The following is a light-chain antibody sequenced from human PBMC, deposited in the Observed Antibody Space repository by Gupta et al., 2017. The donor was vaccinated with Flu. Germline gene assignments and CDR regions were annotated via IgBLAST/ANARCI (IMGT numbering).Light chain of an antibody. J-gene: IGLJ2*01. CDR1: DSNIGKDF. CDR2: GNN. V-gene: IGLV1-51*02. CDR3: AVWDSSLKVVV. Sequence: QSILTQPPSLSAPPGQQITISGSGSDSNIGKDFVSWYHQVPGTAPKLFVYGNNKRPSNVPDRFSGAKSGTSATLSITGLQTGDEGDYYCAVWDSSLKVVVFGGGTKLTVL.